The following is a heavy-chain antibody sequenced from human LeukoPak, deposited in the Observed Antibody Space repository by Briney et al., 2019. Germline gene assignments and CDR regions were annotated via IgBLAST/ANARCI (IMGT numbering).Heavy chain of an antibody. CDR1: GFTFSSYW. CDR2: IKQDGSEK. CDR3: ARGRSSSWSLRDYYYMDV. J-gene: IGHJ6*03. D-gene: IGHD6-13*01. V-gene: IGHV3-7*01. Sequence: SGGSLRLSCAASGFTFSSYWMSWVRQAPGKGLEWVANIKQDGSEKYYVDSVKGRFTISRDNAKNSLYLQMNSLRAEDTAVYYCARGRSSSWSLRDYYYMDVWGKGTTVTVS.